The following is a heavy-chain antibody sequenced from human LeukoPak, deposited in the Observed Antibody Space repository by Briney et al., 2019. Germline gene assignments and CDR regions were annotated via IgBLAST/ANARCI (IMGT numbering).Heavy chain of an antibody. CDR2: IIPILSMQ. J-gene: IGHJ3*01. V-gene: IGHV1-69*02. CDR1: GGTFSSYT. CDR3: EMRHQVANPNDSFDV. Sequence: ASVKVSCKASGGTFSSYTIGWVRQAPGQGLKWIGRIIPILSMQTYAQNFQGRVTITADTSTSTAYMEPSNLRSADTALYYCEMRHQVANPNDSFDVWGPGTLVTVSS. D-gene: IGHD2-15*01.